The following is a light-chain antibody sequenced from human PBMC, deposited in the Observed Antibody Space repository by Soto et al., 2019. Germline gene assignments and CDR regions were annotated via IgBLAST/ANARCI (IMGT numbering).Light chain of an antibody. CDR1: RFIRRY. CDR3: PQSYIPPWT. V-gene: IGKV1-39*01. J-gene: IGKJ1*01. CDR2: AAS. Sequence: DIQMTHSPYSLAAYVGDRVTISCRAPRFIRRYLNWYQQKPGRAPKLLIYAASNLLNGVPSRLRDSGSGTDFTPTIISLKHQEFGTDDCPQSYIPPWTFGQGT.